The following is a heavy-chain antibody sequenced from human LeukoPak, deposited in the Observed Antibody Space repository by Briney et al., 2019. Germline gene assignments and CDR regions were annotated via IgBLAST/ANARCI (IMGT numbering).Heavy chain of an antibody. Sequence: PGGSLRLSCAASGFTFSSYDMHWVRQVTGKGLEWVSGIGIVGDTYYSGAVKGRFTISRENAKNSLYLQMNSLRAGDTAVYYCARATYDFWRGYSYYYMDAWGKGTTVTVS. CDR3: ARATYDFWRGYSYYYMDA. V-gene: IGHV3-13*01. J-gene: IGHJ6*03. CDR2: IGIVGDT. CDR1: GFTFSSYD. D-gene: IGHD3-3*01.